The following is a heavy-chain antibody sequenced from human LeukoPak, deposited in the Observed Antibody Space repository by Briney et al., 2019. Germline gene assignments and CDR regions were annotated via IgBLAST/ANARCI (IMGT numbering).Heavy chain of an antibody. J-gene: IGHJ6*02. D-gene: IGHD3-10*01. CDR2: ISYDGSNK. V-gene: IGHV3-30-3*01. CDR3: ARDRAWAAYYYYGMDV. CDR1: GFTFSSYA. Sequence: GGSLRLSCAASGFTFSSYAMHWVRQAPGKGLEWVAVISYDGSNKYYADSVKGRFTISRDNSKNTLYLQMNSLRAEDTAVYYCARDRAWAAYYYYGMDVWGQGTTVTVSS.